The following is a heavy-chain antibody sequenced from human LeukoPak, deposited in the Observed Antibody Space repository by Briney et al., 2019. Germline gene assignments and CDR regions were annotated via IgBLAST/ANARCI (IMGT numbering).Heavy chain of an antibody. CDR1: GFTFSSYS. Sequence: GGSLRLSCAASGFTFSSYSINWVRQAPGKGLEWVSCVSSTSSFIYYADSVKGRFTISRDNAKNSLYLQMNSLRAEDTAVYYCARASVELAYYYYYGMDVWGQGTTVTVSS. D-gene: IGHD6-6*01. V-gene: IGHV3-21*01. CDR2: VSSTSSFI. J-gene: IGHJ6*02. CDR3: ARASVELAYYYYYGMDV.